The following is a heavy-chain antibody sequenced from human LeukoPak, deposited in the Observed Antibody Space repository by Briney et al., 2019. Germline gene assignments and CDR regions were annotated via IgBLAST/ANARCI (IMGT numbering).Heavy chain of an antibody. V-gene: IGHV1-18*01. D-gene: IGHD3-16*01. CDR1: GYSSTNYG. J-gene: IGHJ4*02. CDR3: AREHSPAYSFDY. CDR2: IHIYRGNT. Sequence: ASVKVSCKASGYSSTNYGISWVRQAPGQGLEWMGWIHIYRGNTNYAQKFQGRVTMTTDTSTSTVYMEVRGLRSDDTAVYYCAREHSPAYSFDYWGQGTLVTVSS.